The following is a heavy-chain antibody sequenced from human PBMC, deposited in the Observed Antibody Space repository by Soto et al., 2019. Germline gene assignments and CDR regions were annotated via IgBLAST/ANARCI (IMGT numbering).Heavy chain of an antibody. Sequence: PSETLSLTCTVSGGSISSGGYYWSWIRQHPGKGLEWIGYIYYSGSTYYNPSLKSRVTISVDTSKNQFSLKLSSVTAADTAVYYCATSPADYYDSSGFDYWGQGTLVTV. J-gene: IGHJ4*02. D-gene: IGHD3-22*01. CDR3: ATSPADYYDSSGFDY. V-gene: IGHV4-31*03. CDR1: GGSISSGGYY. CDR2: IYYSGST.